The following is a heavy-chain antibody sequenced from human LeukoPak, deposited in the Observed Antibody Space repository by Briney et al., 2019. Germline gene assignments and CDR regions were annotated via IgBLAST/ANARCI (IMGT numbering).Heavy chain of an antibody. CDR2: IYYSGST. CDR3: ATFPGPYDFWSGYYRAGIVDY. CDR1: GGSLSSSSYY. J-gene: IGHJ4*02. D-gene: IGHD3-3*01. Sequence: SETLSLTCTVPGGSLSSSSYYWGWIRQPPGKGLEWIGRIYYSGSTYYSPSLKSRVTISGDTSKNPFSLKLSSVTAADTAVYYCATFPGPYDFWSGYYRAGIVDYWGQGTLVTVSS. V-gene: IGHV4-39*01.